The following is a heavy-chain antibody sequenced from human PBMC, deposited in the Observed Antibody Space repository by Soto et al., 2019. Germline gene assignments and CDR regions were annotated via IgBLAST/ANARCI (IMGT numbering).Heavy chain of an antibody. CDR3: ASPLDSSSYSGMDV. V-gene: IGHV3-53*01. Sequence: PGGSLRLSCAASGFTVSSNYMSWVRQAPGKGLEWVSVIYSGGSTYYADSVKGRFTISRDNSKNTLYLQMNSLRAEDTAVYYCASPLDSSSYSGMDVWGQGTTVTVSS. D-gene: IGHD6-6*01. CDR2: IYSGGST. CDR1: GFTVSSNY. J-gene: IGHJ6*02.